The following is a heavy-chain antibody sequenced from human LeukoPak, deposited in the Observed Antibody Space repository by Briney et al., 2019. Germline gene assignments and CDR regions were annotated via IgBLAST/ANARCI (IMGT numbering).Heavy chain of an antibody. J-gene: IGHJ4*02. CDR3: MKWGSAADIRD. CDR2: INPAGSDT. V-gene: IGHV3-7*03. Sequence: PGGSLRLSCEASGVTFSSHWMGWVRQAPGKGLGWVANINPAGSDTYYVDSVKGRFTISRDNAKKSTFLQMNSLRVEETALYYCMKWGSAADIRDWGQGTLVTVSS. D-gene: IGHD6-25*01. CDR1: GVTFSSHW.